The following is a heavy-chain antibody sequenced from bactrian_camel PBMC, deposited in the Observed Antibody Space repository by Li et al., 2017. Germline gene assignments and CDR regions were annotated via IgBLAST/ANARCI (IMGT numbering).Heavy chain of an antibody. V-gene: IGHV3S6*01. CDR2: IRRDDDE. D-gene: IGHD3*01. CDR1: EYTYMRFC. Sequence: HVQLVESGGGSVQTGGNLTLSCVASEYTYMRFCLAWFRQAPGKAREGIAGIRRDDDEYYAGSVKGRFTISQDNAKNIIYLQMSSLTPDDTAMYYCAAGTRIIVGDYCDGITNWGQGTQVTVS. CDR3: AAGTRIIVGDYCDGITN. J-gene: IGHJ4*01.